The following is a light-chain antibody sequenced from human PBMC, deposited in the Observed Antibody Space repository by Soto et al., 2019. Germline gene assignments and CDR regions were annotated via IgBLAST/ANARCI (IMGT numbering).Light chain of an antibody. J-gene: IGLJ2*01. CDR2: DVT. V-gene: IGLV2-14*03. Sequence: QSVLTQPASVSGTPGQSVTISCTGTSSDVGDYHYVSWYQQHPGKAPKLMIYDVTNRPSGISDRFSGSKSGNTASLTISGLQADDEADFYCSSYTTASTLVVFGGGTKLTVL. CDR3: SSYTTASTLVV. CDR1: SSDVGDYHY.